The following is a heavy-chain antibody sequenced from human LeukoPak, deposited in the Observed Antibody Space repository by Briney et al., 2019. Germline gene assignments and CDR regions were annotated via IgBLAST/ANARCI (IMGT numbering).Heavy chain of an antibody. Sequence: GGSLRLSCAASEFTFSSYWMSWVRQAPGKGLEWVANIKQDGSEKYYVDSVKGRFTISRDNAKNSLYLQMNSLRAEDTAVYYCARDGYSYGNDYWGQGTLVTVSS. CDR1: EFTFSSYW. CDR2: IKQDGSEK. V-gene: IGHV3-7*01. J-gene: IGHJ4*02. D-gene: IGHD5-18*01. CDR3: ARDGYSYGNDY.